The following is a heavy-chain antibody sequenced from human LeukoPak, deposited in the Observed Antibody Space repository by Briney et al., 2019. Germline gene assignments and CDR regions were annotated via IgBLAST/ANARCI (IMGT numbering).Heavy chain of an antibody. CDR1: GFTFSSYS. D-gene: IGHD3-22*01. CDR3: ARPHLHYYDSSGYYVY. J-gene: IGHJ4*02. CDR2: ISSSSSYI. Sequence: GGSLRLSCAASGFTFSSYSMNWVRQAPGKGLEWVSSISSSSSYIYYADSVKGRFTISRDNAKNSLYLQMNRLGAEDTAVYYCARPHLHYYDSSGYYVYWGQGTLVTVSS. V-gene: IGHV3-21*01.